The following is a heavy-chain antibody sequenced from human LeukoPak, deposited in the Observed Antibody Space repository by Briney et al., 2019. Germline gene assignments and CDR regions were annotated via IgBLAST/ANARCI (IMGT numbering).Heavy chain of an antibody. J-gene: IGHJ3*02. D-gene: IGHD2-2*01. CDR3: ARDPYCSSTSCSQGFDAFDI. V-gene: IGHV4-59*01. Sequence: SETLSLTCTVSGGSISSYYWSWIRQPPGRGVEGIGCIYYSGSTNYNPSLKRRVTISVDTSKKQFSLKLSSVTAADTAVYYCARDPYCSSTSCSQGFDAFDIWGQGTMVTVSS. CDR1: GGSISSYY. CDR2: IYYSGST.